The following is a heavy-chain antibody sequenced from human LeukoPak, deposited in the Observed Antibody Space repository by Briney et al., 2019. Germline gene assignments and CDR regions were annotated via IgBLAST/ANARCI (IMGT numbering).Heavy chain of an antibody. CDR1: GGTFSSYG. CDR2: VIPILAIS. V-gene: IGHV1-69*04. J-gene: IGHJ4*02. D-gene: IGHD3-16*02. CDR3: ARGPSGVIV. Sequence: SVKVSCKASGGTFSSYGITWVRQAPGQGLEWMGRVIPILAISNYAQMFQDRVTITTDKSTSTAYMELSSLRSEDTAVYYCARGPSGVIVWGQGTLVTVSS.